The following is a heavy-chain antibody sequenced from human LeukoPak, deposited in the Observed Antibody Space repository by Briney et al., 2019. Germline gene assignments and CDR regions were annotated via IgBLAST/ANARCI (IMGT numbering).Heavy chain of an antibody. CDR1: GYTFTGYY. D-gene: IGHD3-22*01. V-gene: IGHV1-2*02. CDR2: INPNSGGT. CDR3: ARTTYYYDSSGYALDY. Sequence: ASVKVSCKASGYTFTGYYIHWVRQAPGQGLEWMGWINPNSGGTNYAQKFQGRVTMTRDTSISTAYMELSSLRSEDTAVYYCARTTYYYDSSGYALDYWGQGTLVTVSS. J-gene: IGHJ4*02.